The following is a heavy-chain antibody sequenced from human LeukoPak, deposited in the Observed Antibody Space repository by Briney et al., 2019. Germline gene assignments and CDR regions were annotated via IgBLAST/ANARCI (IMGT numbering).Heavy chain of an antibody. V-gene: IGHV3-30*02. CDR1: GFTFNNYG. Sequence: QTGGSLRLSCAASGFTFNNYGMHWVRQAPGKGLEWLAFIRYDGSNTYYADSVKGRFTVSRDDSKNTLYLQMNSLRTEDTAVYYCARDRDWAFDYWGQGILVTVSS. CDR2: IRYDGSNT. D-gene: IGHD2-21*01. J-gene: IGHJ4*02. CDR3: ARDRDWAFDY.